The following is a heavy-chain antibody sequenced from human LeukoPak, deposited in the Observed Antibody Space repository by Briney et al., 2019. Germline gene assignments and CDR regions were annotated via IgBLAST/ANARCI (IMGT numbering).Heavy chain of an antibody. J-gene: IGHJ4*02. D-gene: IGHD2-15*01. Sequence: ASVKVSCKASGYTFTSYGISWVRQAPGQGLEWMGWISAYNGNTNYAQKLQGRVTMTTDTSTSTAYMELRSLRSDDTAVYYCARGSSCVSGGSCSFDYWGQGTLVTVSS. V-gene: IGHV1-18*01. CDR3: ARGSSCVSGGSCSFDY. CDR1: GYTFTSYG. CDR2: ISAYNGNT.